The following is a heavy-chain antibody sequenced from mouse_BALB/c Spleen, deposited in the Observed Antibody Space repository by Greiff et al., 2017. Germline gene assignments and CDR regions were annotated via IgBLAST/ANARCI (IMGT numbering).Heavy chain of an antibody. CDR2: IWAGGST. CDR1: GFSLTSYG. J-gene: IGHJ4*01. V-gene: IGHV2-9*02. D-gene: IGHD2-14*01. CDR3: ARVDRYDGYYYAMDY. Sequence: QVQLKESGPGLVAPSQSLSITCTVSGFSLTSYGVYWVRQPPGKGLEWLGVIWAGGSTNYNSALMSRLTISKDNSKSQVFLKMNSLQTDNTAMYYCARVDRYDGYYYAMDYWGQGTSVTVSS.